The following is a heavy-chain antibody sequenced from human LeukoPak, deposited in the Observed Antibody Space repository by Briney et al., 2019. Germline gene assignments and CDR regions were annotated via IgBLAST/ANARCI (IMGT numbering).Heavy chain of an antibody. Sequence: GGSLRLSCTASGFTFTNYAMNWVRQAPGKGLEWVSYISSSGSHTNYADSVTGRFTISRNNAKKSLHLQMNSLRAEDTAVYYCARHPDGSLSLDYWGQGTLVTVSS. J-gene: IGHJ4*02. CDR3: ARHPDGSLSLDY. CDR1: GFTFTNYA. CDR2: ISSSGSHT. D-gene: IGHD1-26*01. V-gene: IGHV3-11*03.